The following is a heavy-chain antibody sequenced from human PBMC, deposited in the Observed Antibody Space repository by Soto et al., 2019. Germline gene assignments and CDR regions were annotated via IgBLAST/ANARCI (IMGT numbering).Heavy chain of an antibody. V-gene: IGHV1-46*01. CDR2: INPKGGST. J-gene: IGHJ5*01. D-gene: IGHD3-10*02. Sequence: ASVKVSCKAPADTFTSYYINWVRQAPGHGLEWMGIINPKGGSTSFVQTFQGSITLTTDTSTSTVHMEQRRLRSEATADYYGARSSGGVFGIIIEGTNWLASWGKGPLGTVSS. CDR1: ADTFTSYY. CDR3: ARSSGGVFGIIIEGTNWLAS.